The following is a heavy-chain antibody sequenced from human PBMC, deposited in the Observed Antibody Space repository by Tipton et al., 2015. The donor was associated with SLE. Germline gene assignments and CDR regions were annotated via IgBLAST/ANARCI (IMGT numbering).Heavy chain of an antibody. J-gene: IGHJ4*02. D-gene: IGHD3-10*01. CDR2: ISDDGSYN. Sequence: SLRLSCAVSGFTFSSYAMHWVRQAPGKGPEWVAVISDDGSYNYYADSVKGRFTISRDNSKNTLYLQMNSLRAEDTAVYYCARDATVITPRLSYCFDYWGLGTLVTVSS. V-gene: IGHV3-30*04. CDR1: GFTFSSYA. CDR3: ARDATVITPRLSYCFDY.